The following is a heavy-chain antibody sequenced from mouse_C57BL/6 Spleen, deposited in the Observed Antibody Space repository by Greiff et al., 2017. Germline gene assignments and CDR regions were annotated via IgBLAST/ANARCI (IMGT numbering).Heavy chain of an antibody. CDR2: INPNNGGT. CDR3: ARNPLYYGNYEFAY. J-gene: IGHJ3*01. D-gene: IGHD2-1*01. Sequence: VQLQQSGPELVKPGASVKISCKASGYTFTDYYMNWVKQSHGKSLEWIGDINPNNGGTSYNQKFKGKATLTVDKSSSTAYMELRSLTSEDSAVYYCARNPLYYGNYEFAYWGQGTLVTVSA. CDR1: GYTFTDYY. V-gene: IGHV1-26*01.